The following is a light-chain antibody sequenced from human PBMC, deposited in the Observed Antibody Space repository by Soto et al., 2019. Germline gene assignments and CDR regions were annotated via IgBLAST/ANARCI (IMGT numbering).Light chain of an antibody. CDR2: KAS. V-gene: IGKV1-5*03. Sequence: DIQMTQSPSTLSASVGDRVTITCRASQSISSWLAWYQQRPGKAPKLLIYKASSLESGVPSGFSGSGSGTEITLTISSLQPDDFATYYCQQYNSYSLITFGQGTRLEIK. CDR1: QSISSW. J-gene: IGKJ5*01. CDR3: QQYNSYSLIT.